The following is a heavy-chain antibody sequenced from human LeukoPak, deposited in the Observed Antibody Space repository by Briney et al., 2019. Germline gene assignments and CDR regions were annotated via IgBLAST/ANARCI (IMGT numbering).Heavy chain of an antibody. CDR3: ARDPGCYSNYQDNWFDP. CDR2: IYYSGST. J-gene: IGHJ5*02. V-gene: IGHV4-31*03. CDR1: GGSISSGGYY. Sequence: PSETLSLTCTVSGGSISSGGYYWSWIRQHPGKGLEWIGYIYYSGSTYYNPSLKSRVTISVDTSKNQFSLKLSSVTAADTAVYYGARDPGCYSNYQDNWFDPWGQGTLVTVSS. D-gene: IGHD4-11*01.